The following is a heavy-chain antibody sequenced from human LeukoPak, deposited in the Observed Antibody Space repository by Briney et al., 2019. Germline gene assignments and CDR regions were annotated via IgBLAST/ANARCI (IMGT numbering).Heavy chain of an antibody. D-gene: IGHD3-22*01. J-gene: IGHJ4*02. CDR3: ARGSSGYRGLGDY. CDR1: GGSFSGYY. V-gene: IGHV4-34*01. CDR2: INHSGST. Sequence: SETLSLTCAVYGGSFSGYYWSWIRQPPGKGLEWIGEINHSGSTNYNPSLKSRVTISVDTSKNQFSLKLSSVTAADTAVYYCARGSSGYRGLGDYWGQGTLVTVSS.